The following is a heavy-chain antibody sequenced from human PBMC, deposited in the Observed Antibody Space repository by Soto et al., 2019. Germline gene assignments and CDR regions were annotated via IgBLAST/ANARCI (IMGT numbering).Heavy chain of an antibody. V-gene: IGHV3-13*01. CDR2: IGTAGDT. CDR3: AREAYSGRCMDV. J-gene: IGHJ6*03. CDR1: GFSFRSYD. Sequence: EVQLVESGGGLVQHGGPLRLSCEASGFSFRSYDMHWVRQVTGKGLEWVSGIGTAGDTYYSGSVKGRFTISREDAKNSLYLQVNSLRAGDTAVYYCAREAYSGRCMDVW. D-gene: IGHD1-26*01.